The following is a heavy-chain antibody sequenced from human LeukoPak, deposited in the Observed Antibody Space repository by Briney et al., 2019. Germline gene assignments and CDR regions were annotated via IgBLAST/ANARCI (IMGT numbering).Heavy chain of an antibody. CDR1: GGSISSSSYY. J-gene: IGHJ3*02. CDR3: ARQLSPRRTLRAFDI. D-gene: IGHD2-15*01. V-gene: IGHV4-39*01. Sequence: SETLSLTCTVSGGSISSSSYYWGWIRQPPGKGLEWIGEINDSGSTNYNPSLKSRVTISVDTSKNRFSLKLSSVTAADTAVYYCARQLSPRRTLRAFDIWGQGTMVTVSS. CDR2: INDSGST.